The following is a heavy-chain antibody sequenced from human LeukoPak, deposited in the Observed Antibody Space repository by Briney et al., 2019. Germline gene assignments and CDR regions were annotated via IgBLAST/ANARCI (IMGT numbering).Heavy chain of an antibody. Sequence: GGSLKISLKGSGYRFTTYWNNWVRQMPGKGLEWMGRTDSGGSFTKYCPSFEGHVTTLTGKNIKNVLLHWRSREASDTAMDYCGRDAGGVSCWVSFWGQGTLVTVSS. CDR2: TDSGGSFT. V-gene: IGHV5-10-1*01. CDR3: GRDAGGVSCWVSF. D-gene: IGHD2-8*02. CDR1: GYRFTTYW. J-gene: IGHJ4*02.